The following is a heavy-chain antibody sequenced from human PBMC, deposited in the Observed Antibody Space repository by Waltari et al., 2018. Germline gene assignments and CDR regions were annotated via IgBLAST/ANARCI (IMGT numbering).Heavy chain of an antibody. V-gene: IGHV3-48*01. CDR3: ARDRGYYDSSGYLDY. Sequence: EVQLVESGGGLVQPGGSLRLSCAASGFTFSSYSMNWVRQAPGKGLEWVSYISSSSSTIYYADSVKGRFTISRDNAKNSLDLQMNSLRAEDTAVYYCARDRGYYDSSGYLDYWGQGTLVTVSS. CDR2: ISSSSSTI. J-gene: IGHJ4*02. CDR1: GFTFSSYS. D-gene: IGHD3-22*01.